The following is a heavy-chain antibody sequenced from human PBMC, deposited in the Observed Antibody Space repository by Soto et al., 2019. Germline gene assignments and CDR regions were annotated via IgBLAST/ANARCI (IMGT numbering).Heavy chain of an antibody. Sequence: GGSLRLSCAASGFTFSSYGMHWVRQAPGKGLEWVAVIWYDGSNKYYADSVKGRFTISRENAKNSLYLQMNSLRAGDTAVYYCARGYCSSTSCYPGAYYYYGMDVWGQGTTVTVSS. CDR1: GFTFSSYG. CDR2: IWYDGSNK. CDR3: ARGYCSSTSCYPGAYYYYGMDV. V-gene: IGHV3-33*01. D-gene: IGHD2-2*01. J-gene: IGHJ6*02.